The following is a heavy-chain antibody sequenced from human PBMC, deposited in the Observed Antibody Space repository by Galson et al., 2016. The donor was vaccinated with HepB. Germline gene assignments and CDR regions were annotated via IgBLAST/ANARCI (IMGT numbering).Heavy chain of an antibody. CDR2: ISSSTIDK. CDR3: VRDNGYHYGFGSFDI. Sequence: SLRLSCAASGFIFSNHNSNWVRQAPGKGLEWVASISSSTIDKKYADFVEGRFTVSRDNSKSSLYLQMNSLRAEDTAIYYCVRDNGYHYGFGSFDIWGQGTMVTVSS. J-gene: IGHJ3*02. V-gene: IGHV3-21*01. CDR1: GFIFSNHN. D-gene: IGHD3-10*01.